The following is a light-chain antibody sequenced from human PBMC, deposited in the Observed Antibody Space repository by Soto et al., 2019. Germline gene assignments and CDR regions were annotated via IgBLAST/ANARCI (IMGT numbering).Light chain of an antibody. V-gene: IGLV2-14*01. CDR2: ELS. CDR3: SSYTSSSTLLYV. J-gene: IGLJ1*01. Sequence: QSALTQPASVSGSPGQSITISCTGTSSDVGGYNHVSWYQQYPGKAPKVIIYELSNRPSGISNRFSGSKSGNTASLTISGLQAEDEADYCSSYTSSSTLLYVFGTGTKVTVL. CDR1: SSDVGGYNH.